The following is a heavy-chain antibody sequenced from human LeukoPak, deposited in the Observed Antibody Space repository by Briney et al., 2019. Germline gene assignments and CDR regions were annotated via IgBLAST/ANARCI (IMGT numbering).Heavy chain of an antibody. CDR3: ARGPTNYYDSSGYYDPDFDY. CDR1: GYTFTSYD. CDR2: MNPNSGNT. J-gene: IGHJ4*02. D-gene: IGHD3-22*01. Sequence: ASVKVSCKASGYTFTSYDINWVRQATGQGLEWMGWMNPNSGNTGYAQKFQGRVTMTRNTSISTAYMELSSLRSEDTAVYYCARGPTNYYDSSGYYDPDFDYWGQGTLVTVSS. V-gene: IGHV1-8*01.